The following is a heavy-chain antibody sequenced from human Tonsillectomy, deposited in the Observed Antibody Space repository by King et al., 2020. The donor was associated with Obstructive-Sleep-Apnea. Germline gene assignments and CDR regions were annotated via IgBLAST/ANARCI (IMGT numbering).Heavy chain of an antibody. J-gene: IGHJ4*02. CDR3: ARANVGEQWLGYFDY. Sequence: HVQLVESGGGVVQPGRSLRLSCAASGFTFSSYAMHWVRQAPGKGLEGVAVISYDGSNKYYADSVKGRFTISRDNSKNTLYLQMNSLRAEDTAVYYCARANVGEQWLGYFDYWGQGTLVTVSS. CDR2: ISYDGSNK. CDR1: GFTFSSYA. D-gene: IGHD6-19*01. V-gene: IGHV3-30*04.